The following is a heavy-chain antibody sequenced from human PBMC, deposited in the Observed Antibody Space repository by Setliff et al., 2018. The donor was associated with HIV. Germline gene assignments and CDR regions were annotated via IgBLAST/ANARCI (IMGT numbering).Heavy chain of an antibody. V-gene: IGHV1-46*01. CDR1: GYTFTSYY. J-gene: IGHJ6*02. CDR2: INPSGGST. Sequence: ASVKVSCKASGYTFTSYYIHWVRQAPGQGLEWMGIINPSGGSTSYAQKFQGRVTMTRDTSTSTVYMELNSLRPEDTAVYYCARDCRVGWVFTYGMDVWGQGTLVTVSS. D-gene: IGHD6-13*01. CDR3: ARDCRVGWVFTYGMDV.